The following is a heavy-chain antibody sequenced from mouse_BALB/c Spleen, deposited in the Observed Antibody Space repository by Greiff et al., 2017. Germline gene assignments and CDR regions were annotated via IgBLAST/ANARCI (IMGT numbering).Heavy chain of an antibody. V-gene: IGHV1S56*01. CDR3: ARIYDYDRDSFAY. CDR1: GYTFTSYY. D-gene: IGHD2-4*01. J-gene: IGHJ3*01. CDR2: IYPGDGST. Sequence: QVQLQQSGPELVKPGASVKMSCKASGYTFTSYYIHWVKQRPGQGLEWIGWIYPGDGSTKYNEKFKGKTTLTADKSSSTAYMLLSSLTSEDSAIYFCARIYDYDRDSFAYWGQGTLVTVSA.